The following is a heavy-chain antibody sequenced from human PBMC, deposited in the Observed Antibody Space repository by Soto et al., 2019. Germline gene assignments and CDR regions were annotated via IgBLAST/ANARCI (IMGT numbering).Heavy chain of an antibody. CDR3: ARDGLTQYSSGWEREHFDY. Sequence: GGSLRLSCAASGFTFSSYSMNWVRQAPGKGLEWVSSISSSSSSYIYYADSVKGRFTISRDNAKNSLYLQMNSLRAEDTAVYYCARDGLTQYSSGWEREHFDYWGQGAPVTVSS. CDR2: ISSSSSSYI. D-gene: IGHD6-19*01. V-gene: IGHV3-21*01. CDR1: GFTFSSYS. J-gene: IGHJ4*02.